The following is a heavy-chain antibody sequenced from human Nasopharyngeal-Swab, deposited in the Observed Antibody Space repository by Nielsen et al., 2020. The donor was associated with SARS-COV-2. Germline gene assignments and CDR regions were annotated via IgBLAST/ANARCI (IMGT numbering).Heavy chain of an antibody. CDR1: GGSFSGYY. J-gene: IGHJ5*02. CDR2: INHSGST. Sequence: SETLPLTCAVYGGSFSGYYWSWIRQPPGKGLEWIGEINHSGSTNYNPSLKSRVTISVDTSKNQFSLKLSSVTAADTAVYYCARGQGYYYGSGSHWFDPWGQGTLVTVSS. D-gene: IGHD3-10*01. CDR3: ARGQGYYYGSGSHWFDP. V-gene: IGHV4-34*01.